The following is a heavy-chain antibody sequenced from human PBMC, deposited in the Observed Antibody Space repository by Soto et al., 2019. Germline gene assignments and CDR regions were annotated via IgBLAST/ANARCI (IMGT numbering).Heavy chain of an antibody. V-gene: IGHV1-69*13. CDR2: IIPIFGTA. J-gene: IGHJ4*02. Sequence: EASVKVSCKASGGTFSSYAISWVRQAPGQGLGWMGGIIPIFGTANYAQKFQGRVTITADESTSTAYMELSSLRSEDTALYYFAGSPPGSYPLSPFDYWGQGTLVTVSS. D-gene: IGHD1-26*01. CDR3: AGSPPGSYPLSPFDY. CDR1: GGTFSSYA.